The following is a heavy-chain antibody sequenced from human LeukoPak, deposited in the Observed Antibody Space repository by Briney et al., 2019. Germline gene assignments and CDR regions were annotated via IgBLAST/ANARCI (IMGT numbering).Heavy chain of an antibody. J-gene: IGHJ4*02. D-gene: IGHD6-13*01. CDR2: ISGSGGST. CDR1: GFTFSSYA. CDR3: AKRIAAAIDY. V-gene: IGHV3-23*01. Sequence: SGGSLRLSCAAPGFTFSSYAMSWVRQAPGKGLEWVSAISGSGGSTYYADSVKGRFTISRDNSKNTLYLQMNSLRAEDTAVYYCAKRIAAAIDYWGQGTLVTVSS.